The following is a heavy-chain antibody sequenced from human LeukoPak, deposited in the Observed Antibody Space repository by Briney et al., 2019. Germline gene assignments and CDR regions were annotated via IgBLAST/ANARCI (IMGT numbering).Heavy chain of an antibody. V-gene: IGHV3-21*01. CDR2: ISSSSSYI. D-gene: IGHD6-13*01. CDR3: ARDRDPSIAAAYYDY. Sequence: GGSLRLSCAASGFTFSSYSMNWVRQAPGKGLEWVSSISSSSSYIYYADSVKGRFTIYRDNAKNSLYLQMNSLRAEDTAVYYCARDRDPSIAAAYYDYWGQGTLVTVSS. CDR1: GFTFSSYS. J-gene: IGHJ4*02.